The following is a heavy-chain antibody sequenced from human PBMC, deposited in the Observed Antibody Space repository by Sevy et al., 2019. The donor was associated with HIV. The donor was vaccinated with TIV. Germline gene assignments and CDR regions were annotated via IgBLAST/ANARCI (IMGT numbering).Heavy chain of an antibody. J-gene: IGHJ4*02. CDR3: ARESRWFFFHFDY. CDR2: TYYKSKWYN. Sequence: KQSQTLSLTCAISGDSVSTYSAAWNWIRQSPSRGLGWLGRTYYKSKWYNDYALSVKSRISINPDTPKNQISLQLNSVTPEDTAVYYCARESRWFFFHFDYWGQGTLVTVSS. CDR1: GDSVSTYSAA. V-gene: IGHV6-1*01. D-gene: IGHD3-10*01.